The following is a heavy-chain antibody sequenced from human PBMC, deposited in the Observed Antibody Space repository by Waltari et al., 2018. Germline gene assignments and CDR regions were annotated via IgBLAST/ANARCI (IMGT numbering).Heavy chain of an antibody. D-gene: IGHD2-21*02. J-gene: IGHJ4*02. CDR1: GGSISSSDYY. CDR2: IYECGST. Sequence: QLQLQESGPGLVKPSETLSLNCAVSGGSISSSDYYWGWIRQPPGKGLEWIGRIYECGSTYYNPALQRRLGRAVDTSKNQFSLRLSSVTAADTAVYSCARHLGWRQQRFFFEHWGQGTLVTVSS. V-gene: IGHV4-39*01. CDR3: ARHLGWRQQRFFFEH.